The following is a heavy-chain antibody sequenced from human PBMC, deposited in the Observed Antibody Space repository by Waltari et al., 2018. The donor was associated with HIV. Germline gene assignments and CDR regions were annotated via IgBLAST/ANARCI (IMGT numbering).Heavy chain of an antibody. V-gene: IGHV4-61*02. Sequence: QLQESGPGLVTPSQTLSLTCTVSGGSISSGSYHWRWIRQPAGKGLEWIGRLYTSGSTDYNPSLKSRATISGDTSKNQFSLKLSSVTAADTAVYYCARGVVGGYDLGNNWFDPWGQGTLVTVSS. CDR2: LYTSGST. J-gene: IGHJ5*02. CDR1: GGSISSGSYH. D-gene: IGHD5-12*01. CDR3: ARGVVGGYDLGNNWFDP.